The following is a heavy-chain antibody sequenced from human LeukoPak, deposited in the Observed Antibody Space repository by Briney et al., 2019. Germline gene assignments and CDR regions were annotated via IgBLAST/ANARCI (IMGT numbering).Heavy chain of an antibody. CDR2: INPSGGST. D-gene: IGHD3-10*01. CDR3: ARGGYYYGSGSYYTIDY. V-gene: IGHV1-46*01. Sequence: ASVKVSCKASGYTFTSYYMHWVRQAPGQGLEWMGIINPSGGSTSYAQKFQGRVTMTRDMSTSTVYMELSSLRSEDTAVCYCARGGYYYGSGSYYTIDYWGQGTLVTVSS. CDR1: GYTFTSYY. J-gene: IGHJ4*02.